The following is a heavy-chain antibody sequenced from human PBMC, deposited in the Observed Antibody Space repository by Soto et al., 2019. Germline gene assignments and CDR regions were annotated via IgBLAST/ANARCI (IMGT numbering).Heavy chain of an antibody. CDR2: ISHDGNKE. V-gene: IGHV3-30*03. J-gene: IGHJ4*01. D-gene: IGHD3-22*01. CDR1: GFTFSNYG. CDR3: TTDSYITSIIVRFDY. Sequence: GGSLRLSCAASGFTFSNYGIHWVRQAPGKGLEWVAVISHDGNKEYYADSVKGRFTVSRDNSKKTVYLQMNSLRAEDTAMYYCTTDSYITSIIVRFDYWGHGTLVTVSS.